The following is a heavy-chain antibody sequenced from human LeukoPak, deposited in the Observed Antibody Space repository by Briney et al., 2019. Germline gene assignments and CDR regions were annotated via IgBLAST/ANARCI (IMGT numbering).Heavy chain of an antibody. CDR2: IIPIFGTA. V-gene: IGHV1-69*06. Sequence: GASVKVSCKASGGTFSSYAISWVRQAPGQGLEWMGGIIPIFGTANYAQKFQGRVTITADKSTSTAYMELSSLRSEDTAVYYCARGDIVVGRCYFDYWGQGTLVTVSS. J-gene: IGHJ4*02. CDR1: GGTFSSYA. CDR3: ARGDIVVGRCYFDY. D-gene: IGHD2-15*01.